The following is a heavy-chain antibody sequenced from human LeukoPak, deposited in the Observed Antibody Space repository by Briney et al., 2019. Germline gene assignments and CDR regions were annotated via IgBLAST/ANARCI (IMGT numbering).Heavy chain of an antibody. J-gene: IGHJ4*02. CDR1: GFTFSNYW. Sequence: GGSLRLSCAASGFTFSNYWMNWVRQAPGKGLEWVANIKQDGSEKYYVDSVKGRFTVSRDNTKNSLYLQMNSLRAEDTAVYYCARDVSVGSSWYPSFDYWGQGTLVTVSS. V-gene: IGHV3-7*01. D-gene: IGHD6-13*01. CDR3: ARDVSVGSSWYPSFDY. CDR2: IKQDGSEK.